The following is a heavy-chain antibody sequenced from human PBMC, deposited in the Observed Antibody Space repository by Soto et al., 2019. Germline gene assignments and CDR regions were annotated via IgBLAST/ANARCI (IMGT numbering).Heavy chain of an antibody. CDR3: ARDCSTMVRGVIAPRYFDY. CDR1: GFTFSSYE. V-gene: IGHV3-48*03. D-gene: IGHD3-10*01. CDR2: ISSSGSTI. J-gene: IGHJ4*02. Sequence: EVQLVESGGGLVQPGGSLRLSCAASGFTFSSYEMNWVRQAPGKGLEWVSYISSSGSTIYYADSVKGRFTISRDNAKNSLYLQMNSLSAEDTAVYDSARDCSTMVRGVIAPRYFDYWGQGTLVTVSS.